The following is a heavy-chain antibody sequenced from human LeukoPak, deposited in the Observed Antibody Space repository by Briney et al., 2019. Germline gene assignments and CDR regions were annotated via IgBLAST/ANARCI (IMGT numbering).Heavy chain of an antibody. Sequence: KPSETLSLTCTVSGGSISSYYWSWIRQPPGKGLEWIGYIYYSGSTNYNPSLKSRVTISVDTSKNQFSLKLSSVTAADTAVYYCARHESGSYYIEYYYYGMDVWGQGTTVTVSS. V-gene: IGHV4-59*08. CDR1: GGSISSYY. CDR2: IYYSGST. J-gene: IGHJ6*02. D-gene: IGHD1-26*01. CDR3: ARHESGSYYIEYYYYGMDV.